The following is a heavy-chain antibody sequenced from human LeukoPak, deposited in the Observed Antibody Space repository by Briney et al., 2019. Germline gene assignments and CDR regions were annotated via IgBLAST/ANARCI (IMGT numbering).Heavy chain of an antibody. CDR1: GGSCSGYY. CDR2: INHSGRT. CDR3: AREVDTVTTSYYGMDV. Sequence: SETLSRTCAVYGGSCSGYYWSWIRQPPGKGLEWIGEINHSGRTNYNPSLKSRVTISVDTSKNQFSLKLSSVTAADTAVYYCAREVDTVTTSYYGMDVWGQGTTVTVSS. D-gene: IGHD4-17*01. V-gene: IGHV4-34*01. J-gene: IGHJ6*02.